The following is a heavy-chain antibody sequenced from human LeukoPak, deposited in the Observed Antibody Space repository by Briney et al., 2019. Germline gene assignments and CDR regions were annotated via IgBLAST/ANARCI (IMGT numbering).Heavy chain of an antibody. Sequence: ASVKVSCKTSGYTFTTCTVHWVRQAPGQRLEWMGWIHADSGNTKYSQKLQGRVAIARDTSASTIYMELTSLRIEDTAVYFCTIGLAGDWDAFDIWGLGTMVTVSS. CDR3: TIGLAGDWDAFDI. J-gene: IGHJ3*02. V-gene: IGHV1-3*01. CDR1: GYTFTTCT. CDR2: IHADSGNT. D-gene: IGHD6-19*01.